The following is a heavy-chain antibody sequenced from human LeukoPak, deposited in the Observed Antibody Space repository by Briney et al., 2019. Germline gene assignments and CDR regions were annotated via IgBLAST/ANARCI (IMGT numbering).Heavy chain of an antibody. J-gene: IGHJ3*02. CDR1: GVSISSYY. Sequence: PSETLSLTCTVSGVSISSYYWSWIRQPPGKGLEWIGYIYYSGSTNYNPSLKSRVTISVDTSKNQFSLKLSSVTAADTAVYYCAREGFLGDAFDIWGQGTMVTVSS. D-gene: IGHD2/OR15-2a*01. CDR3: AREGFLGDAFDI. V-gene: IGHV4-59*01. CDR2: IYYSGST.